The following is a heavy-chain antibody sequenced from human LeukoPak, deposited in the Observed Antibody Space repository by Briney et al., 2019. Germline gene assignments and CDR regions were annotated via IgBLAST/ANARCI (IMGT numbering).Heavy chain of an antibody. D-gene: IGHD4-17*01. CDR3: ARGFYGAPFEF. CDR2: ISGSGVST. Sequence: GGSLRLSCAASGFTFSSYAMTWVRQAPGKGLEWVSAISGSGVSTYYADSVKGRFTVSRDISKNMLFLQMDGLRGEDTVVYYCARGFYGAPFEFWGQGTLVIVSS. V-gene: IGHV3-23*01. CDR1: GFTFSSYA. J-gene: IGHJ4*02.